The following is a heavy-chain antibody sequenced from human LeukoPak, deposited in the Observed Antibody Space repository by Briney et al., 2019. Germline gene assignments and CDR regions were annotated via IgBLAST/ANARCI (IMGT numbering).Heavy chain of an antibody. Sequence: ASVKVSCKASGGTFSSYAISWVRQAPGQGLEWMGIFNPSGSSTTYAQKFQGRVTMTRDTSTSIVYMELSSLGSEDTAVYYCARAGENYYDFYYWGQGTLVTVSS. D-gene: IGHD1-26*01. V-gene: IGHV1-46*01. J-gene: IGHJ4*02. CDR3: ARAGENYYDFYY. CDR1: GGTFSSYA. CDR2: FNPSGSST.